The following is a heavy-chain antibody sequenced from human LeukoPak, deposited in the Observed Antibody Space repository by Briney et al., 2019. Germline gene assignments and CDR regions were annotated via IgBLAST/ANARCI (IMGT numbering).Heavy chain of an antibody. CDR3: ATYRQVLLPFES. CDR2: IRYDGSNK. Sequence: GWSLRLSCAASGFTFSSYGMHWVRQAPGKGLEWVAFIRYDGSNKYYADSVKGRFTISRDNFKNTLYLQMNSLRAEDTAIYYCATYRQVLLPFESWGQGTLVTVSS. J-gene: IGHJ4*02. V-gene: IGHV3-30*02. CDR1: GFTFSSYG. D-gene: IGHD2-8*02.